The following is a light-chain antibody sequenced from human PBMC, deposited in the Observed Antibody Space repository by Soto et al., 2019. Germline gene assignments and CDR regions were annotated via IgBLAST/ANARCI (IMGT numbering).Light chain of an antibody. Sequence: DIQMTHSPAALSASVGEGVTITCLASQSISSYLNWHQQKPGKAPKLLIYAASSLQSGVPSRFSGSGSGTDFTLTISSLQPEDFATYYCQQSYSTPEKFGQGTKVDIK. J-gene: IGKJ1*01. V-gene: IGKV1-39*01. CDR3: QQSYSTPEK. CDR2: AAS. CDR1: QSISSY.